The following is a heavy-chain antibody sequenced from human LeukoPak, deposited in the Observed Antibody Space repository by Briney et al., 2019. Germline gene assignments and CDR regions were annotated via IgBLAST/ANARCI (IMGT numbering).Heavy chain of an antibody. CDR3: ARGRGYHTIDY. D-gene: IGHD3-22*01. CDR2: IYTSGST. V-gene: IGHV4-61*02. J-gene: IGHJ4*02. Sequence: PSETLSLTCTVSGGSISSGSYYWSWIRQPAGKGLEWIGRIYTSGSTNYNPSLKSRVTISEDTSKNQFSLKLSSVTAADTAVYYCARGRGYHTIDYWGQGTLVTVSS. CDR1: GGSISSGSYY.